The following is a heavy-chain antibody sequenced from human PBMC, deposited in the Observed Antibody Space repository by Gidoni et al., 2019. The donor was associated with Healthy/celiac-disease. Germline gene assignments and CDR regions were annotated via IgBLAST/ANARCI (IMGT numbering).Heavy chain of an antibody. V-gene: IGHV1-2*04. D-gene: IGHD2-2*01. CDR2: INPNSGGT. CDR3: ARGGGGYCSSTSCYRDYYYGMDV. CDR1: GNTFTGYY. Sequence: QVQLVQSGAAVKKPGASVTVSCKASGNTFTGYYMHWVRQAPGQGLEWMGWINPNSGGTNEAQKVQGWVTMTRDTSISTAYMELSRLRSDDTAVYYCARGGGGYCSSTSCYRDYYYGMDVWGQGTTVTVSS. J-gene: IGHJ6*02.